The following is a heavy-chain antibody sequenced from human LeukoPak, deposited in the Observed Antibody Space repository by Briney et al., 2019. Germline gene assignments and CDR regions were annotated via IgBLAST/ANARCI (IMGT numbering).Heavy chain of an antibody. J-gene: IGHJ6*02. CDR3: ARGEYQLLYLSGMDV. Sequence: SETLSLTCTVSGGSISSYYWSWIRQPPGKGLEWIGYIYYSGSTYYNPSLKSRVTISVDTSKNQFSLKLSSVTAADTAVYYCARGEYQLLYLSGMDVWGQGTTVTVSS. V-gene: IGHV4-30-4*08. D-gene: IGHD2-2*02. CDR2: IYYSGST. CDR1: GGSISSYY.